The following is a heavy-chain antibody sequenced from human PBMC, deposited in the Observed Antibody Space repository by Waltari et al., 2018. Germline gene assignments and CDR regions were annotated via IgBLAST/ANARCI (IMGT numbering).Heavy chain of an antibody. V-gene: IGHV4-59*01. J-gene: IGHJ4*02. D-gene: IGHD3-10*01. CDR3: ARSEYGSTATVDY. CDR2: IYYSVST. Sequence: QVQLQESGPGLLKPSETLSLTCTVSGGSISSYYWSLIRQPPGKGLEWIWYIYYSVSTNYNPTLKSRVTRSGDTAKNQFALKLSSVTAADTAVYYCARSEYGSTATVDYWGQGTLVTVSS. CDR1: GGSISSYY.